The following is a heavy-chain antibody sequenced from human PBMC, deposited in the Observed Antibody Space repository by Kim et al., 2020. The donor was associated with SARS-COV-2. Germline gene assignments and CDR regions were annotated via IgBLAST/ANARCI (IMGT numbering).Heavy chain of an antibody. D-gene: IGHD2-2*01. Sequence: GGSLRLSCAASGFTFSSYGMHWVRQAPGKGLEWVAVIWYDGSNKYYADSVKGRFTISRDNSKNTLYLQMNSLRAEDTAVYYCARQPAAIDYWFDPWGQGTLVTVSS. CDR1: GFTFSSYG. J-gene: IGHJ5*02. CDR3: ARQPAAIDYWFDP. CDR2: IWYDGSNK. V-gene: IGHV3-33*01.